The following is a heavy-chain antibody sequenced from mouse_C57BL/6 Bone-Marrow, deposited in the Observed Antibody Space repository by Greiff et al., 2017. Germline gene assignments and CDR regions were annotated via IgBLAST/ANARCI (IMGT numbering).Heavy chain of an antibody. Sequence: QVQLQQSGAELMKPGASVTLSCKATGYTFTGYWIEWVKQRPGHGLEWIGEILPGSGSTNYNEKFKGKATFTADTSSNTAYMQLRSLTTEDSAIYYSAIACLLFFDYWGQGTPLTVSS. CDR3: AIACLLFFDY. J-gene: IGHJ2*01. CDR1: GYTFTGYW. D-gene: IGHD1-1*01. CDR2: ILPGSGST. V-gene: IGHV1-9*01.